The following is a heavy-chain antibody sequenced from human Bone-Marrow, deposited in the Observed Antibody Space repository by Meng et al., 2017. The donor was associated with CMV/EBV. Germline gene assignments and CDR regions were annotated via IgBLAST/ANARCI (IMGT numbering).Heavy chain of an antibody. CDR3: ARDAPGGPAEDTSNWFDP. CDR2: ISAYNGNT. Sequence: ASVKVSCKASGYTFTSYGISWVRQAPGQGLEWMGWISAYNGNTNYAQKLQGRVTMTTDTSTSTAYMELRSLRSDDTAVYYCARDAPGGPAEDTSNWFDPWGQGTLVTDSS. V-gene: IGHV1-18*01. CDR1: GYTFTSYG. D-gene: IGHD2-2*01. J-gene: IGHJ5*02.